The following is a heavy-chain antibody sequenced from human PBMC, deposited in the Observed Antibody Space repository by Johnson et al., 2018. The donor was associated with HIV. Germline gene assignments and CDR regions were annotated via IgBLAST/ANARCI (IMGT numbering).Heavy chain of an antibody. CDR1: EFTFSTYG. CDR2: ISYDGSNK. CDR3: AKTLSPVSPDAFDI. Sequence: QVQLVESGGGVVQPGRSLRLSCAASEFTFSTYGMHWVRQAPGKGLEWVAVISYDGSNKDYADSVKGRFTISRDNSKNTLYLQMNSLRAEDTAVYYCAKTLSPVSPDAFDIWGQGTMVTVSS. J-gene: IGHJ3*02. V-gene: IGHV3-30*18. D-gene: IGHD3-10*01.